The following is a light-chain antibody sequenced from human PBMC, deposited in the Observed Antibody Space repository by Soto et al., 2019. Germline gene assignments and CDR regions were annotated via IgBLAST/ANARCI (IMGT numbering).Light chain of an antibody. J-gene: IGKJ5*01. CDR3: QQYNTYST. CDR1: ESIDNW. Sequence: DIQVTQSPSTLSASVGDTVTITCRASESIDNWLAWYQQKPGKAPKLLIFAASTLVRGVPSRFSGRGSGTEFTLTISSLQADDFATYYCQQYNTYSTFGQGGRPEI. V-gene: IGKV1-5*01. CDR2: AAS.